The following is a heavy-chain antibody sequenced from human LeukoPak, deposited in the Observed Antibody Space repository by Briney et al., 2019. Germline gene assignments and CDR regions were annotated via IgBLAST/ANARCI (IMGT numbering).Heavy chain of an antibody. D-gene: IGHD5-24*01. CDR2: INPSGGST. J-gene: IGHJ4*02. CDR3: ARARSDEDGYNYYFDY. V-gene: IGHV1-46*01. CDR1: GYTFTSYY. Sequence: ASVKVSCKASGYTFTSYYMHWVRQALGQGLEWMGIINPSGGSTSYAQKFQGRVTMTRDTSTSTVYMELSSLRSEDTAVYYCARARSDEDGYNYYFDYWGQGTLVTVSS.